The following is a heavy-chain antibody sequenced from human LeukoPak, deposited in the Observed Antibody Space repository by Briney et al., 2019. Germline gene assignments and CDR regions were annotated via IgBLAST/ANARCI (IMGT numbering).Heavy chain of an antibody. CDR1: GYSFTSYW. V-gene: IGHV5-51*01. D-gene: IGHD7-27*01. J-gene: IGHJ4*02. CDR3: ARQTAMSRSGDY. Sequence: GESLQIYCKASGYSFTSYWIGWVRQMPGKGLEWMGIIDPSDSETRYTPSFQGQVTISVDKSLTTADLQWNSLKASDTAMYYCARQTAMSRSGDYWGQGTLVTVSS. CDR2: IDPSDSET.